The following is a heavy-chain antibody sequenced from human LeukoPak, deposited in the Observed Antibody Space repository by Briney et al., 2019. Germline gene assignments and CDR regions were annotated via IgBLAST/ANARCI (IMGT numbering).Heavy chain of an antibody. V-gene: IGHV4-59*08. J-gene: IGHJ4*02. CDR1: GGSISSYY. CDR2: IYYSGST. CDR3: ARPRDMSGWQDEI. Sequence: PSETLSLTCTVSGGSISSYYWSWIRQPPGKGLEWIGYIYYSGSTNYNPSLKSRVTISVDTSKNQFSLKLSSVTAADTAVYYCARPRDMSGWQDEIWGQGTLVTVSS. D-gene: IGHD6-19*01.